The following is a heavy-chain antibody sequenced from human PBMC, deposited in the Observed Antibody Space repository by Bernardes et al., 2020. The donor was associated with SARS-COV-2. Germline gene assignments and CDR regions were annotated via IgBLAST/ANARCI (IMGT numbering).Heavy chain of an antibody. V-gene: IGHV3-74*01. Sequence: GGSLRLSCAASEFTFSRFWMHWVRQVPGKGLVWVARINEHGTITNYADSVKGRFTVSRDTSENTVSLQMNSLRAEDTAVYYCARGLRWAFDYWGQGTLVSVSS. D-gene: IGHD4-17*01. J-gene: IGHJ4*02. CDR1: EFTFSRFW. CDR2: INEHGTIT. CDR3: ARGLRWAFDY.